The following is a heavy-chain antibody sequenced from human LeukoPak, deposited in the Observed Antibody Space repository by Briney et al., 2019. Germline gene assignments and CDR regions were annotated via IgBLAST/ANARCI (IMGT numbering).Heavy chain of an antibody. J-gene: IGHJ4*02. D-gene: IGHD6-19*01. CDR2: IPYDGSNK. V-gene: IGHV3-30*02. Sequence: GGSLRLSCAASGFTISNYGMHWVRQAPGKGLEWVAFIPYDGSNKYYADSVKGRFTISRDNSKNTLYLQMNSLRAEDTAMYYCAKDPDSSGWYRFDYWGQGTLVTVSS. CDR1: GFTISNYG. CDR3: AKDPDSSGWYRFDY.